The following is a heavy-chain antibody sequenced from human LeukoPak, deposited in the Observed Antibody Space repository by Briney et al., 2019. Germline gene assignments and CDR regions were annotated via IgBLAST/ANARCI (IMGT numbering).Heavy chain of an antibody. J-gene: IGHJ4*02. Sequence: PGGSLRLSCAASGLTFSSYAMHWVRQAPGKGLEWVAVISYDGSNKYYADSVKGRFTISRDNSKNTLYLQMNSLRAEDTAVYYCARESGPEWVVAAGYFDYWGQGTLVTVSS. CDR3: ARESGPEWVVAAGYFDY. CDR1: GLTFSSYA. V-gene: IGHV3-30*04. CDR2: ISYDGSNK. D-gene: IGHD2-15*01.